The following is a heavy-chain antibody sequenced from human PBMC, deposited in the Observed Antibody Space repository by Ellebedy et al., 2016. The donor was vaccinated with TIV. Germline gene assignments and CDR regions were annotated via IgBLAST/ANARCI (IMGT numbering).Heavy chain of an antibody. V-gene: IGHV3-74*01. CDR2: IFSDGTTT. CDR1: GFAFSTYW. CDR3: VRHRGYNFDV. Sequence: PGGSLRLSCEASGFAFSTYWMPWVRQAPGEGLEFVSVIFSDGTTTAYADSVKGRFTISRDNTKNTLYLQMNSLRAEDTALYYCVRHRGYNFDVWGQGTMVTVAS. D-gene: IGHD1-14*01. J-gene: IGHJ3*01.